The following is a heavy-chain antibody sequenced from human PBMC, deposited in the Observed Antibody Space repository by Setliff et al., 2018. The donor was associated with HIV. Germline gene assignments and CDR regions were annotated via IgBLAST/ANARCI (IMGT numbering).Heavy chain of an antibody. Sequence: SETLSLTCTVSGDSIDRTGYYWGWIRQPPGKGLEWIGSISYRGRTNYNPSLKSRLSISVDTSKNQLSLKLSSVTAADTAVYYCAISTSGVSGSYPAHAFDIWGQGTMVTVSS. D-gene: IGHD3-10*01. CDR2: ISYRGRT. V-gene: IGHV4-39*01. J-gene: IGHJ3*02. CDR1: GDSIDRTGYY. CDR3: AISTSGVSGSYPAHAFDI.